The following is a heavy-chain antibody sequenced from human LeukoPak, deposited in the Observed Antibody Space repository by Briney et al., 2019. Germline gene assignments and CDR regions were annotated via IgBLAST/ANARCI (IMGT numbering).Heavy chain of an antibody. D-gene: IGHD2-21*02. CDR1: GYTFTGKY. V-gene: IGHV1-2*02. CDR3: ARDRDPTVLDY. CDR2: INPKSGDS. Sequence: ASVKVSCKASGYTFTGKYLHWVRQAPGQGLEWMGWINPKSGDSNYAQKFQGRVTLTRDTSISTAYMELSSLRSDDAAVYYCARDRDPTVLDYWGQGTLVTVSS. J-gene: IGHJ4*02.